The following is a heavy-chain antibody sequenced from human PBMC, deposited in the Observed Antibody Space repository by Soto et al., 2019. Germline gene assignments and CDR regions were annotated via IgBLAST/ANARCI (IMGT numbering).Heavy chain of an antibody. V-gene: IGHV1-46*03. CDR1: GYTFTSYY. D-gene: IGHD2-2*01. CDR3: ARDAPAAPFDY. CDR2: INPSGGST. J-gene: IGHJ4*02. Sequence: QVQLVQSGAEVKKPGASVKVSCKASGYTFTSYYMHWVRQAPGQGLEWMGIINPSGGSTSYAQKFQCRVTMTRDTSTSTVYMELSSLRSEDTAVYYCARDAPAAPFDYWGQGTLVTVSS.